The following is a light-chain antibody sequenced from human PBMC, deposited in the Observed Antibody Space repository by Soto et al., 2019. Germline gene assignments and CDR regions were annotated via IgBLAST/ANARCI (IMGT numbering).Light chain of an antibody. CDR1: QSVMNSY. J-gene: IGKJ2*01. CDR3: QQYGRCVYT. Sequence: EIVLTQSPGTLSLSPGERATLSCRASQSVMNSYLAWYQQTPGQAPRLLIYGASTRATGIPDRFSGSGSGTDFTLTISRLEPDDFAVYYCQQYGRCVYTFGQGTKLEIK. V-gene: IGKV3-20*01. CDR2: GAS.